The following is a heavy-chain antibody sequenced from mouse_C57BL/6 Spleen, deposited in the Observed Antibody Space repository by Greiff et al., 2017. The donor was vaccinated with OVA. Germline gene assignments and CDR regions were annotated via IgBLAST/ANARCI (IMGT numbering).Heavy chain of an antibody. J-gene: IGHJ1*03. Sequence: VQLQQSGAELVKPGASVKMSCKASGYTFTTYPIEWMKQNHGKSLEWIGNFHPYNDDTKYNEKFKGKATLTVEKSSSTVYLELSRLTSDDSAVYYCARPNYYGSSYWYFDVWGTGTTVTVSS. CDR1: GYTFTTYP. V-gene: IGHV1-47*01. CDR3: ARPNYYGSSYWYFDV. D-gene: IGHD1-1*01. CDR2: FHPYNDDT.